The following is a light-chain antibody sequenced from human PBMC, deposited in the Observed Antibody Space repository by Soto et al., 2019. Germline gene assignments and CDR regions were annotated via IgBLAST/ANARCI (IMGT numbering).Light chain of an antibody. Sequence: QSALTQPASVSGSPGKSITISCIGTNRDFGGYNFVSWYQQHPGKAPKLIIFDVANRPSGVSDRFSGSKSGNTASLTISGLQAEDEADYYCISYTIRSTMVFGGGTQLTV. V-gene: IGLV2-14*01. CDR1: NRDFGGYNF. J-gene: IGLJ2*01. CDR3: ISYTIRSTMV. CDR2: DVA.